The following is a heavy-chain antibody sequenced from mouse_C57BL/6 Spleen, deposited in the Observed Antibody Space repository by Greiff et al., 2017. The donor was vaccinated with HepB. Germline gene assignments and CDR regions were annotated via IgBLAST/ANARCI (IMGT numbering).Heavy chain of an antibody. Sequence: QVQLQQSGAELVRPGTSVKVSCKASGYAFTNYLIEWVKQRPGQGLEWIGVINPGSGGTNYNEKFKGKATLTADKSSSTAYMQLSSLTSEDSAVYFCAREGSNYGYAMDYWGQGTSVTVSS. CDR3: AREGSNYGYAMDY. D-gene: IGHD2-5*01. CDR1: GYAFTNYL. V-gene: IGHV1-54*01. CDR2: INPGSGGT. J-gene: IGHJ4*01.